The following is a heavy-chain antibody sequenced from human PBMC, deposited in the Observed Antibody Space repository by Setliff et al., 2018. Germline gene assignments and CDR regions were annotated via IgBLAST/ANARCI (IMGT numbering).Heavy chain of an antibody. CDR1: GDTFNTYT. CDR2: IIPLLETV. Sequence: ASVKVSCKASGDTFNTYTLSWVRQAPGQGLEWMGGIIPLLETVKYAQKFQGRLTISRDNSKSTLYLQMNSLRAEDTAIYYCAKDKDVRVDYFDYWGPGTLVTVSS. CDR3: AKDKDVRVDYFDY. J-gene: IGHJ4*02. D-gene: IGHD3-10*01. V-gene: IGHV1-69*05.